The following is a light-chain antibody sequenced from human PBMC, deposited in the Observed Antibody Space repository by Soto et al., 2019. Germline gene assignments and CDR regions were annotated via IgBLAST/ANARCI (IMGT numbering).Light chain of an antibody. V-gene: IGKV1-33*01. CDR3: QQSDLLTLT. CDR2: DAS. J-gene: IGKJ4*01. Sequence: IPMTQSPSSLSASIGDRVTITCQASHDITHYLNWYQQRPGEAPKLLIYDASKLESGTPPRFSGRGSGKDFTLTISRLQPDDFATYFGQQSDLLTLTFCGGTKVEI. CDR1: HDITHY.